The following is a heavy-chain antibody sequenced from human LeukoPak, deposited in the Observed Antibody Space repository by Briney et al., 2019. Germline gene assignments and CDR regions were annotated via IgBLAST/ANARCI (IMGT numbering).Heavy chain of an antibody. V-gene: IGHV3-64*01. J-gene: IGHJ4*02. CDR2: ISSIGGST. CDR3: ARVGYSGSYSDY. CDR1: GFTFSSYA. Sequence: GGSLRLSCAASGFTFSSYAMHWVRQAPGKGLEYVSAISSIGGSTYYANSVKGRFTISRDNSKNTLYLQMGSLRAEDMAVYYCARVGYSGSYSDYWGQGTLVTVSS. D-gene: IGHD1-26*01.